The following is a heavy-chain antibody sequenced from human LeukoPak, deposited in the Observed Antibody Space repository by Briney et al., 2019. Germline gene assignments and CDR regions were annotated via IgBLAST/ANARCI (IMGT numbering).Heavy chain of an antibody. Sequence: SETLSLTCTVSGGSISSHYWSWIRQPPGKGLEWIGYIYYSGSTNYNPSLKSRVTISVDTSKNQFSLKLSSATAADTAVYYCARVGESYYDILTGYSYYYYYMDVWGKGTTVTVSS. CDR1: GGSISSHY. D-gene: IGHD3-9*01. CDR2: IYYSGST. CDR3: ARVGESYYDILTGYSYYYYYMDV. V-gene: IGHV4-59*11. J-gene: IGHJ6*03.